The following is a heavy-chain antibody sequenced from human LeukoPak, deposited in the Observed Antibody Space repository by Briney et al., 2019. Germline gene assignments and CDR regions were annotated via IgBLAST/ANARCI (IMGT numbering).Heavy chain of an antibody. D-gene: IGHD3-3*01. CDR3: AHSTTHYYDFWSGYPRFDY. CDR1: GFTFSSYA. V-gene: IGHV3-30-3*01. J-gene: IGHJ4*02. CDR2: ISYDGSNK. Sequence: GGSLRLSCAASGFTFSSYAMHWVRQAPGKGLEWVAVISYDGSNKYYADSVKGRFTISRDNSKNTLYLQMNSLRAEDTAVYYCAHSTTHYYDFWSGYPRFDYWGQGTLVTVSS.